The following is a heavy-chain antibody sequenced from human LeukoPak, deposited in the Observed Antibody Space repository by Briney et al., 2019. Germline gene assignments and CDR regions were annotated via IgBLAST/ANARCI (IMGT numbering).Heavy chain of an antibody. V-gene: IGHV3-7*03. CDR2: IKQDGSEK. Sequence: QPGGSLRLSCAASGFTFSSYWMSWVRQAPGKGLECVANIKQDGSEKYYVDSVKGRFTISRDNAKNSLYLQMNSLRAEDTAVYYCARDNFSGHSDYWGQGTLVTVSS. D-gene: IGHD3-10*01. CDR1: GFTFSSYW. J-gene: IGHJ4*02. CDR3: ARDNFSGHSDY.